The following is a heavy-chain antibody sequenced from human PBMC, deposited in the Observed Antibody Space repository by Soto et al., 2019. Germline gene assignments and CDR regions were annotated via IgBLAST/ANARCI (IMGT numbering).Heavy chain of an antibody. CDR3: ARRSGWALDI. J-gene: IGHJ3*02. CDR1: GGSISSYY. D-gene: IGHD3-10*01. CDR2: IYYSGST. V-gene: IGHV4-59*12. Sequence: QVQLQESGPGLVKPSETLSLTCTVSGGSISSYYWSWIRQPPGKGLEWIGYIYYSGSTNYNPSLKGRVPLSEAPSKTKFPLKLTSVTAEDPAGNYGARRSGWALDIWGQGTMVTASS.